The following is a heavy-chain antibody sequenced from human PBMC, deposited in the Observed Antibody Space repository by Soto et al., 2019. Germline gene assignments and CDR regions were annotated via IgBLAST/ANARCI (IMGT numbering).Heavy chain of an antibody. D-gene: IGHD3-10*01. J-gene: IGHJ5*02. CDR1: GGSISSGGYY. V-gene: IGHV4-31*03. Sequence: LSLTCTVSGGSISSGGYYWSWIRQHPGKGLEWIGYIYYSGSTYYNPSLKSRVTISVDTSKNRFSLKLSSVTAADTAVYYCARVPRITMVRGVAHNWFDPWGQGTLVTVSS. CDR2: IYYSGST. CDR3: ARVPRITMVRGVAHNWFDP.